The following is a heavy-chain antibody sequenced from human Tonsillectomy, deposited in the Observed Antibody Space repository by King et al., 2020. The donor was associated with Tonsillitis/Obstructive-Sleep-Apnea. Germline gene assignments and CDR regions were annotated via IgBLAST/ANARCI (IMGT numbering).Heavy chain of an antibody. V-gene: IGHV4-39*01. CDR3: ARLEYYDFWSGSRGWFDP. CDR2: IYYSGST. Sequence: VQLQESGPGLVKPSETLSLTCTVSGGSISSSSYYWGWIRQPPGKGLEWIGSIYYSGSTYYNPSLKSRVTISVDTSKNQFSLKLSSVTAADTAEYYCARLEYYDFWSGSRGWFDPWGQGTLVTVSS. J-gene: IGHJ5*02. CDR1: GGSISSSSYY. D-gene: IGHD3-3*01.